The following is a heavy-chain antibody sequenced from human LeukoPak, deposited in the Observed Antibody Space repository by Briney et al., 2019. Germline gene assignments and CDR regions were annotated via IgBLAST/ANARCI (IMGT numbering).Heavy chain of an antibody. CDR1: GFTFIDYA. Sequence: GGSLRLSCAASGFTFIDYAIHWVRQAPGKGLEYVSAISVGGDITYFANSVKGRFSASRDNAKNTVHLQLGSVRAEDMAVYYCARATGYCSRTSCYFDYWGQGTPVTVSS. CDR2: ISVGGDIT. J-gene: IGHJ4*02. CDR3: ARATGYCSRTSCYFDY. D-gene: IGHD2-2*01. V-gene: IGHV3-64*01.